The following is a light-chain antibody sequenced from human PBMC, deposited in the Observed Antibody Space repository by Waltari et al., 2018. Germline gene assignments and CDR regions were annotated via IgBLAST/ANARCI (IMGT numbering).Light chain of an antibody. J-gene: IGKJ1*01. CDR2: DAS. CDR3: QKYGTLPAT. V-gene: IGKV3-20*01. CDR1: QSVSRT. Sequence: IVLTQSPGPLSLSPGERATLSCRASQSVSRTLAWYQQKPGQAPRLLIYDASIRATGIPDRFSGSGSGTDFSLTISRLEPGDFAVYYCQKYGTLPATFGQGTTVEIK.